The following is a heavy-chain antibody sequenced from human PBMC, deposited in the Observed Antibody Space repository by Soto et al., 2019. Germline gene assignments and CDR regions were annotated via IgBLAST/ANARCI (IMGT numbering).Heavy chain of an antibody. V-gene: IGHV1-2*02. CDR1: GYTFTGYY. J-gene: IGHJ4*02. Sequence: ASVKVSCKASGYTFTGYYMHWVRQAPGQGLEWMGWINPNSGGTNYAQKFQGRVTMTRDTSISTAYMELSRLRSDDTAVYYCARGPPDYDFWSGYYSRAPFDYWGQGTPVTVSS. D-gene: IGHD3-3*01. CDR3: ARGPPDYDFWSGYYSRAPFDY. CDR2: INPNSGGT.